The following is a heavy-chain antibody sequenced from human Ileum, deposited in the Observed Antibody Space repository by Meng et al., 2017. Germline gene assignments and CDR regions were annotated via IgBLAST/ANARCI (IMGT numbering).Heavy chain of an antibody. Sequence: QVQLVQSGAEVKKPGASVKVSCKASGYIFTRYGIGWVRQAPGQGLEWMGWISAYSGNTKYAQKLQGRVTMTTDTSTSTAYMELRNLRSDDTAVYYCARDTVGITLGDYWGQGTLVTVYS. V-gene: IGHV1-18*01. D-gene: IGHD3-16*01. CDR3: ARDTVGITLGDY. CDR1: GYIFTRYG. CDR2: ISAYSGNT. J-gene: IGHJ4*02.